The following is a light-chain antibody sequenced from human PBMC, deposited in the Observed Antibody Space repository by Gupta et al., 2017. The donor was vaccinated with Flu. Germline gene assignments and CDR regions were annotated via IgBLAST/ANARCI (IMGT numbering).Light chain of an antibody. CDR3: TSYTSSYTYV. CDR2: EVS. CDR1: SSYIGTYNR. Sequence: QSALTQHPSVSGSHGPSVTISCTGTSSYIGTYNRVSWYQQPPGTAPKLMMYEVSNRPSGVPARFSASKSGNTASLTISGLQGEDEADYYCTSYTSSYTYVFGTGTKVTVL. V-gene: IGLV2-18*02. J-gene: IGLJ1*01.